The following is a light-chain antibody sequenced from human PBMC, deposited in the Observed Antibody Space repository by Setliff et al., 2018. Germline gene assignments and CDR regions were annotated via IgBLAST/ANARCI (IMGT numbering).Light chain of an antibody. CDR2: DVT. V-gene: IGLV2-14*03. CDR1: INDVGGYDF. CDR3: SSYSKTAFDV. Sequence: QSALIQPASVSGSPGQSMTISCTGSINDVGGYDFVSWYQQHPGKAPKLMIYDVTKRPSGVSNRFSGSKSGNTASLTISSLQAEDEADYYCSSYSKTAFDVFGSGTKVTVL. J-gene: IGLJ1*01.